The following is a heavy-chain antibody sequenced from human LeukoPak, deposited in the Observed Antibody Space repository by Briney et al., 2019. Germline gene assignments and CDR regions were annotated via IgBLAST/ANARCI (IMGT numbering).Heavy chain of an antibody. Sequence: GGSLRLSCAASGFTFSSYEMNWFRQAPGKGLEWVSYMSSSGTKIYYADSVKGRFTISRDNAKNSLYLQMNSLRVEDTGVYYCARALDLQHWGQGTLVTVSS. CDR1: GFTFSSYE. CDR2: MSSSGTKI. CDR3: ARALDLQH. V-gene: IGHV3-48*03. J-gene: IGHJ1*01.